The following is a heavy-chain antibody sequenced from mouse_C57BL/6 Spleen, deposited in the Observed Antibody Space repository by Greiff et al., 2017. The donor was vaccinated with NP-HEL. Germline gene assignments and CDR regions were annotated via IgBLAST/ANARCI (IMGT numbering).Heavy chain of an antibody. V-gene: IGHV2-2*01. CDR2: IWRGGST. CDR3: ARNSHYYGSSPYFDY. CDR1: GFSLTSYG. J-gene: IGHJ2*01. D-gene: IGHD1-1*01. Sequence: QVHVKQSGPGLVQPSQSLSITCTVSGFSLTSYGVHWVRQSPGKGLEWLGVIWRGGSTDYNAAFISRLSISKDNSKSQVFFKMNSLQADDTAIYYCARNSHYYGSSPYFDYWGQGTTLTVSS.